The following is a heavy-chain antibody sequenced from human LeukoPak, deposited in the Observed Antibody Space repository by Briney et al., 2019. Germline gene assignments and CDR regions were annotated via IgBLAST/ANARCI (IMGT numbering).Heavy chain of an antibody. J-gene: IGHJ4*02. Sequence: ASVKVSCKASGYSFTGYYIHRVRQAPGQGLEWMGWINPNSGGTNYAQKFQGRVTMTRDTSISTAYMELSRLRSDDTAVYYCARVAVARAFDYFDYWGQGTLVTVSS. D-gene: IGHD6-19*01. CDR2: INPNSGGT. CDR3: ARVAVARAFDYFDY. CDR1: GYSFTGYY. V-gene: IGHV1-2*02.